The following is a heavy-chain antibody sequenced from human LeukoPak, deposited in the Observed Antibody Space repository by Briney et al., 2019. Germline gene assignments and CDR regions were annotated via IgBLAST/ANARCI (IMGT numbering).Heavy chain of an antibody. V-gene: IGHV3-23*01. D-gene: IGHD2-2*01. J-gene: IGHJ4*02. CDR2: ISGTGGRT. CDR1: GFTFTNYG. Sequence: GGSLRLSCAASGFTFTNYGMGWVRQAPGKGLEWVSAISGTGGRTYYADSAKGRLTISKDDSKNTLYLQMNSLRAEDTAVYYCAKEGGFQLPFDSWGQGTLVTVSS. CDR3: AKEGGFQLPFDS.